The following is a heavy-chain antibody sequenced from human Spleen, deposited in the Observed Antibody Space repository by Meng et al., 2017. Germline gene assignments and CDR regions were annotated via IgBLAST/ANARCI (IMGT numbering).Heavy chain of an antibody. V-gene: IGHV3-9*01. CDR1: GFTFDDYA. D-gene: IGHD2-2*01. Sequence: SLKISCAASGFTFDDYAMHWVRQAPGKGLEWVSGISRNSGDIAYANSVKGRFTISRDNSKNTLYLQMNSLRAEDTAVYYCARDERGYCSSISCYPGYWGQGTMVTVSS. J-gene: IGHJ4*02. CDR2: ISRNSGDI. CDR3: ARDERGYCSSISCYPGY.